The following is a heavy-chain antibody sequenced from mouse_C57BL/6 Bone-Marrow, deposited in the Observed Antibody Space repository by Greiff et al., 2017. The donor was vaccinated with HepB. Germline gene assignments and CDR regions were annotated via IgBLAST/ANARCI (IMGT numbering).Heavy chain of an antibody. V-gene: IGHV1-80*01. CDR2: IYPGDGDT. D-gene: IGHD1-1*01. Sequence: QVQLKESGAELVKPGASVKISCKASGYAFSSYWMNWVKQRPGKGLEWIGQIYPGDGDTTYNGKFKGKATLTADKSSSTAYMQLSSLTSEDSAVYFCARSYYYGSSAWFAYWGQGTLVTVSA. CDR1: GYAFSSYW. J-gene: IGHJ3*01. CDR3: ARSYYYGSSAWFAY.